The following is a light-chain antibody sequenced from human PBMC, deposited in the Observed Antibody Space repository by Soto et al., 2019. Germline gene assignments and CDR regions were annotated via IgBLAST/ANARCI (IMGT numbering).Light chain of an antibody. CDR1: QGINTY. V-gene: IGKV1-9*01. Sequence: DIRLTQSPSFLSASVRDTVTITCRASQGINTYLAWYQQKPGKAPKLLIYASSSLHAGVPSRCSGSASGTEFTLTIGSLQPDDFATYYCQPFNSYPSTFGQWTRLEIK. CDR3: QPFNSYPST. CDR2: ASS. J-gene: IGKJ5*01.